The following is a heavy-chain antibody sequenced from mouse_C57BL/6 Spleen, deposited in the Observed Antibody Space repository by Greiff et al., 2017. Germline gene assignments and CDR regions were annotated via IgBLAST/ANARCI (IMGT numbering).Heavy chain of an antibody. CDR2: IYPRSGNT. Sequence: VQLQQSGAELARPGASVKLSCKASGYTFTSYGISWVKQRTGQGLEWIGEIYPRSGNTYYNEKFKGKATLTADKSSSTAYMELRSLTSEDSAVYFCASPITTVVGRNAMDYWGQGTSVTVSS. CDR1: GYTFTSYG. V-gene: IGHV1-81*01. CDR3: ASPITTVVGRNAMDY. D-gene: IGHD1-1*01. J-gene: IGHJ4*01.